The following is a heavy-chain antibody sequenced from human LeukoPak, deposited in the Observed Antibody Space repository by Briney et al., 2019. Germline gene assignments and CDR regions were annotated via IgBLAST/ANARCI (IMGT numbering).Heavy chain of an antibody. Sequence: GGSLRLSCAASGFSFSNYWMHWVRQAPGKGLVWVSRINSDGSSTTYADSVKGRYTISRDNAKNTLYLQMNSLRAEDTAVYYCARDGVEFYNWFDPWGQGTLVTVSS. D-gene: IGHD2-21*01. J-gene: IGHJ5*02. V-gene: IGHV3-74*01. CDR2: INSDGSST. CDR3: ARDGVEFYNWFDP. CDR1: GFSFSNYW.